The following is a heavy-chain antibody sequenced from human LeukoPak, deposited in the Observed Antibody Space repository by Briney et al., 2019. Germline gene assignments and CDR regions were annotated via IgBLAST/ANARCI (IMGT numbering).Heavy chain of an antibody. Sequence: SETLSLTCTVSGGSISSYYWSWIRQPPGKGLEWIGYIYYSGSTYYNPSLKSRVTISVDTSKNQFSLKLSSVTAADTAVYYCASSPGGYSSSWYDYWGQGTLVTVSS. CDR1: GGSISSYY. V-gene: IGHV4-59*06. CDR2: IYYSGST. CDR3: ASSPGGYSSSWYDY. J-gene: IGHJ4*02. D-gene: IGHD6-13*01.